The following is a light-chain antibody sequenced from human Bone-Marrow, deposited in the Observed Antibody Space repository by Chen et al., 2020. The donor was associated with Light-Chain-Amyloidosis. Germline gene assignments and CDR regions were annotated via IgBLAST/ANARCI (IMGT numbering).Light chain of an antibody. Sequence: SSDLTPPPSLSHSPGQTARITCSGDDLPTKYAYWYQQKPGQAPVLVIHRDTERPSGISERFSGSSSGTTATLTISGVQAEDEADYHCQSADSSGTYEVIFGGGTKLTVL. J-gene: IGLJ2*01. CDR3: QSADSSGTYEVI. CDR2: RDT. V-gene: IGLV3-25*03. CDR1: DLPTKY.